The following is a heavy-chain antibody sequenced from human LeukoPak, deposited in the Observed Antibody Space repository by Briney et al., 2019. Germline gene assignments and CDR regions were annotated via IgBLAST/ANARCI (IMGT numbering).Heavy chain of an antibody. CDR1: GYTFTSYD. CDR2: MNPNSGNT. Sequence: ASVKVSCKASGYTFTSYDINWVRQATGQGLEWMGWMNPNSGNTGYAQKFQGRVTTTRNTSISTAYMELSSLRSEDTAVYYCARMTTVIGDDYWGQGTLVTVSS. J-gene: IGHJ4*02. V-gene: IGHV1-8*01. CDR3: ARMTTVIGDDY. D-gene: IGHD4-17*01.